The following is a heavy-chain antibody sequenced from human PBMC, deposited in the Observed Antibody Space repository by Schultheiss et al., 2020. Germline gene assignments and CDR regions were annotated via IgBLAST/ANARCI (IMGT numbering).Heavy chain of an antibody. CDR3: TTDLPMTYYDSTGYYT. J-gene: IGHJ5*02. CDR2: IKSIGHGGTT. CDR1: GFTFSDAY. D-gene: IGHD3-22*01. V-gene: IGHV3-15*01. Sequence: GESLKISCAASGFTFSDAYMTWVRQAPGRGLEWVGRIKSIGHGGTTDHAAPVKGRFTISRDDSQNTLYLQMNSLKTEDTALYYCTTDLPMTYYDSTGYYTWGQGALVTVSS.